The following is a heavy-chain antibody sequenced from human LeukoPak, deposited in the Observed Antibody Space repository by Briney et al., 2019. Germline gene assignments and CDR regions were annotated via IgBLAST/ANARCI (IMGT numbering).Heavy chain of an antibody. CDR3: AKDKYSPNINNWFDP. J-gene: IGHJ5*02. Sequence: AGGSLGLSCAASGFTFSSYAMSWVRQAPGKGLEWVSAISGSGGSTYYADSVKGRFTISRDNSKNTLYLQMNSLRAEDTAVYYCAKDKYSPNINNWFDPWGQGTLVTVSS. V-gene: IGHV3-23*01. D-gene: IGHD5-18*01. CDR2: ISGSGGST. CDR1: GFTFSSYA.